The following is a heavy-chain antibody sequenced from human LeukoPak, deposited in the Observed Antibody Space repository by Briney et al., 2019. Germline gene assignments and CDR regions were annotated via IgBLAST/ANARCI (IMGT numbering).Heavy chain of an antibody. J-gene: IGHJ4*02. V-gene: IGHV3-33*01. CDR3: LPVLRYFDWGPFAFDY. D-gene: IGHD3-9*01. Sequence: GGSLRLSCAASGFTFSSYGMHWVRQAPGKGLEWVAVIWYDGSNKYYADSVKGRFTISRDNSKNTLYLQMNSLRAEDTAVYYCLPVLRYFDWGPFAFDYWGQGTLVTVSS. CDR2: IWYDGSNK. CDR1: GFTFSSYG.